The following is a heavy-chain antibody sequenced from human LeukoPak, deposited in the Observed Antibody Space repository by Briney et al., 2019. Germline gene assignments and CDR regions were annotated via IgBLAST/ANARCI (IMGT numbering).Heavy chain of an antibody. CDR1: GGSFSGYY. J-gene: IGHJ4*02. CDR3: AREGGPYRPLDY. V-gene: IGHV4-34*01. CDR2: VYHTGTT. Sequence: SETLSLTCAVYGGSFSGYYWSWIRQPPGKGLEWIGEVYHTGTTNYNPSLKSRVTISLGTSKNQFSLKLSSVTAADTAVYYCAREGGPYRPLDYSGQGTLVTVSS.